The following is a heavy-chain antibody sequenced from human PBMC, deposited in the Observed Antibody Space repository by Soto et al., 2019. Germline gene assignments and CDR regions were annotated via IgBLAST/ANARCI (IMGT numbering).Heavy chain of an antibody. CDR2: IRSKAYGGTT. J-gene: IGHJ3*02. CDR1: GFTFGDYA. Sequence: GGSLRLSCTASGFTFGDYAMSWFRQAPGKGLEWVGFIRSKAYGGTTEYAASVKGRFTISRDDSKSIAYLQMNSLKTEDTAVYYCNAKPTYGDYNAFDIWGQGTMVTVSS. V-gene: IGHV3-49*03. D-gene: IGHD4-17*01. CDR3: NAKPTYGDYNAFDI.